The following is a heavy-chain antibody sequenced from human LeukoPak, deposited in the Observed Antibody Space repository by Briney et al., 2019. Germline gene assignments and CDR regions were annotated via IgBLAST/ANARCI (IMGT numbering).Heavy chain of an antibody. CDR3: ARDGFYDFWSGYREDYYMDV. J-gene: IGHJ6*03. D-gene: IGHD3-3*01. Sequence: GASVKVSCKASGYTFTSYGISWVRQAPGQGLEWMGWISAYNGNTNYAQKLQGRVTMTTDTSTSTAYMELRSLRSDDTAVYYCARDGFYDFWSGYREDYYMDVWGKGTTVTVSS. CDR2: ISAYNGNT. CDR1: GYTFTSYG. V-gene: IGHV1-18*01.